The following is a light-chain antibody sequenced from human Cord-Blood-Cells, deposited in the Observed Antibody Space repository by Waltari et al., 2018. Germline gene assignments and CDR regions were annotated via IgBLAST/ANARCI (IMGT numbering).Light chain of an antibody. CDR3: SSYTSSSPFYV. CDR2: EVS. J-gene: IGLJ1*01. V-gene: IGLV2-14*01. CDR1: SSDVGGYNY. Sequence: QSALTQPAPVSGSPGQSITISCTGTSSDVGGYNYVSWYQQHPGKAPKLMIYEVSNRPSGVSNRFSGSKSGNTASLTISGLQAEDEADYYCSSYTSSSPFYVFGTGTKVTVL.